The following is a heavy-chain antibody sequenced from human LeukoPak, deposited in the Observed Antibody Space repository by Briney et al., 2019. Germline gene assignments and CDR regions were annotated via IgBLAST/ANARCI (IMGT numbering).Heavy chain of an antibody. Sequence: PGGSLRLSCAASGFTFSSYWMLWVRQAPGKGLEWVASIKQDGSEKYYVDSMKGRFTISRDNAKNSLYLQMNSLRAEDTAMYYCARMPRGPDVWGKGTMVTVSS. D-gene: IGHD2-2*01. CDR1: GFTFSSYW. V-gene: IGHV3-7*01. CDR2: IKQDGSEK. CDR3: ARMPRGPDV. J-gene: IGHJ6*04.